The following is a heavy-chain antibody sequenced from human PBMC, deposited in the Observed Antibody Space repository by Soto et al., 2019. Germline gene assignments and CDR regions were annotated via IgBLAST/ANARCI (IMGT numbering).Heavy chain of an antibody. CDR1: GFTVSSNY. CDR3: ARSGSGNYYYYGMDV. D-gene: IGHD3-10*01. V-gene: IGHV3-53*01. J-gene: IGHJ6*02. CDR2: IYSGGST. Sequence: VGSLRLSCAASGFTVSSNYMSWVRQAPGKGLEWVSVIYSGGSTYYADSVKGRFTISRDNSKNTLYLQMNSLRAEDTAVYYCARSGSGNYYYYGMDVWGQGTTVTVSS.